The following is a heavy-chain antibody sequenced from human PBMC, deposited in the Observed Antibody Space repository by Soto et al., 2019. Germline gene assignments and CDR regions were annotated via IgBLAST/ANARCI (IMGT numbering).Heavy chain of an antibody. D-gene: IGHD3-9*01. CDR2: ISWNSGSI. V-gene: IGHV3-9*01. CDR1: GFTFDDYA. Sequence: PGGPLRLSCAASGFTFDDYAMHRVRQAQGKGLEWVSGISWNSGSIGYADSVKGRFTISRDNAKNSLYLQMNSLRAEDTALYYCAKGGGRYFDWYAEYYFDYWGQGTLVTVSS. CDR3: AKGGGRYFDWYAEYYFDY. J-gene: IGHJ4*02.